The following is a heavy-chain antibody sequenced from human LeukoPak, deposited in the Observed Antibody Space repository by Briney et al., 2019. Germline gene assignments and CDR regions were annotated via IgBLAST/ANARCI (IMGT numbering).Heavy chain of an antibody. J-gene: IGHJ4*02. Sequence: GGSLRLSCTASGFTFSSYAMSWVRQAPGKGLEWVAVIYSGGSTYHADSVKGRFTISRDNAKNSLYLQMNSLRAEDTAVYYCARDKGSRVNPYYFDYWGQGTLVTVSS. D-gene: IGHD3-10*01. V-gene: IGHV3-66*01. CDR2: IYSGGST. CDR1: GFTFSSYA. CDR3: ARDKGSRVNPYYFDY.